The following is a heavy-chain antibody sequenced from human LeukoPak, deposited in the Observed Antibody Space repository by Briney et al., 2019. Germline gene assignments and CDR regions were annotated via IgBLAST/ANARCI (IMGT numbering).Heavy chain of an antibody. CDR2: INHSGST. D-gene: IGHD6-19*01. CDR3: ARQGSSGWYWVSFDY. CDR1: GGSFSGYY. V-gene: IGHV4-34*01. Sequence: SETLSLTCAVYGGSFSGYYWSWIRQPPGKGLEWIGEINHSGSTNYNPSLKSRVTISVDTSKNQFSLKLSSVTAADTAVYYCARQGSSGWYWVSFDYWGQGTLVTVSS. J-gene: IGHJ4*02.